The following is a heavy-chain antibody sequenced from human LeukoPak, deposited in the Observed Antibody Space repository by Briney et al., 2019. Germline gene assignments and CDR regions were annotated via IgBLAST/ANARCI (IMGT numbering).Heavy chain of an antibody. J-gene: IGHJ3*02. CDR3: ATDNDDAFDI. CDR1: GYTLTELS. V-gene: IGHV1-24*01. CDR2: FDPEDGET. D-gene: IGHD2-8*01. Sequence: ASVKVSCKVSGYTLTELSMHWVRQAPGKGLEWMGGFDPEDGETIYAQKFQGRVTMTEHTSTDTAYMELSSLRSEDTAVYYCATDNDDAFDIWGQGTMVTVSS.